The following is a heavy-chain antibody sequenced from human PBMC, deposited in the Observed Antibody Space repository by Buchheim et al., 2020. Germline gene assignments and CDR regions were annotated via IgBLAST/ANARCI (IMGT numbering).Heavy chain of an antibody. Sequence: EVQLVESGGGLVKPVGSLRLSCAASGFIFSTYSMNWVRLAPGKGLEWVSYITSSGSTIYYSDSVKGRFTISRDNAKNSMYLPMNRLRAEDTAAHHCARDDYSNSWGPYGMDLWGQGTT. V-gene: IGHV3-48*04. CDR2: ITSSGSTI. D-gene: IGHD4-11*01. CDR1: GFIFSTYS. J-gene: IGHJ6*02. CDR3: ARDDYSNSWGPYGMDL.